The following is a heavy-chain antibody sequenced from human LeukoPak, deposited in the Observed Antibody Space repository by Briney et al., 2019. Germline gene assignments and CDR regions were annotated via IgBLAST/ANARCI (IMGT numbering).Heavy chain of an antibody. Sequence: GGSLRLSCAASGFAFSSYNMNWVRQAPGKGLEWVSSISSSSSYIYYADSVKGRFTISRDNAKNSLYLQMNSLRAEDTAVYYCARDRNRNLDYWGQGTLVTVSS. CDR1: GFAFSSYN. CDR2: ISSSSSYI. J-gene: IGHJ4*02. D-gene: IGHD1-14*01. CDR3: ARDRNRNLDY. V-gene: IGHV3-21*01.